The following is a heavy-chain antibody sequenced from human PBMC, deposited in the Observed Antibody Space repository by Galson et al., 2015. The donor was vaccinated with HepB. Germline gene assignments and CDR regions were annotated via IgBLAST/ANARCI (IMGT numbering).Heavy chain of an antibody. CDR3: ARDSGNGGSQD. Sequence: SLRLSCAASGFIFSNYGIQWVRQAPGKGLEWVAHIWYDGTYKHYADSVKGRFTISRDNAKNTLFLQMNSLRAEDTAVYYCARDSGNGGSQDWGQGTLVSVSS. J-gene: IGHJ4*02. CDR1: GFIFSNYG. V-gene: IGHV3-33*01. D-gene: IGHD2-8*01. CDR2: IWYDGTYK.